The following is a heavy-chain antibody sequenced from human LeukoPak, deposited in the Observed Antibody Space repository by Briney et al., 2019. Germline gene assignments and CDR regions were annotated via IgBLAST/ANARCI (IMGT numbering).Heavy chain of an antibody. Sequence: ASVKVSCKASGYNFIGYYKHWVRQAPGQGLEWMGWINPNNGGTNYAQKFQGRVTMTRDTSISTGYMELSRLRSDDTAVYYCAKDLRVGSGWSHASDIWGQGTMVTVTS. CDR1: GYNFIGYY. V-gene: IGHV1-2*02. CDR2: INPNNGGT. CDR3: AKDLRVGSGWSHASDI. J-gene: IGHJ3*02. D-gene: IGHD6-19*01.